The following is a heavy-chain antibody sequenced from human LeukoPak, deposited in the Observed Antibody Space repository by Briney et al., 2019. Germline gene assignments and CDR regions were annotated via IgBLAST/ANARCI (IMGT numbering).Heavy chain of an antibody. CDR3: AKDSLNLLELNDY. J-gene: IGHJ4*02. Sequence: GGSLRLSCAASGFTFNNYAMSWVRQAPGKGLDWVSAIVSGGGRTYYADSVKGRFTISRDNSKNTLYLQMNSLRAEDTAVYYCAKDSLNLLELNDYWGQGTLVTVSS. D-gene: IGHD1-7*01. CDR1: GFTFNNYA. V-gene: IGHV3-23*01. CDR2: IVSGGGRT.